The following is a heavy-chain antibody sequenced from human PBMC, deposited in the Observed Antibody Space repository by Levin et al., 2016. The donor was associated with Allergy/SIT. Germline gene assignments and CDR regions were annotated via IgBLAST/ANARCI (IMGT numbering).Heavy chain of an antibody. Sequence: SVKVSCKASGFTFNTSAVQWVRQARGQRLEWIGWIVVDSGNTNYAQKFQERVTITRDMSTSTAYMDLSSLRSEDTAVYYCAADGRLYDFWSGYYGMDVWGQGTTVTVSS. J-gene: IGHJ6*02. V-gene: IGHV1-58*01. CDR2: IVVDSGNT. CDR3: AADGRLYDFWSGYYGMDV. CDR1: GFTFNTSA. D-gene: IGHD3-3*01.